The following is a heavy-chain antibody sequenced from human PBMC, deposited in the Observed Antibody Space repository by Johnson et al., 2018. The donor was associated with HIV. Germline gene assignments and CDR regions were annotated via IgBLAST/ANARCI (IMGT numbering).Heavy chain of an antibody. J-gene: IGHJ3*02. CDR1: GFTFDDHA. D-gene: IGHD3-22*01. CDR2: ISGDGGSI. Sequence: VQLVESGGVVVQPGGSLRLSCAASGFTFDDHAMHWVRQAPGKGLEWVSLISGDGGSIDYADSVKGRFTISRDNAKNSLYLQMNSLRAEDTAFYYCAKDMSYDSRGDAFDIWGQGTMVTVSS. CDR3: AKDMSYDSRGDAFDI. V-gene: IGHV3-43D*04.